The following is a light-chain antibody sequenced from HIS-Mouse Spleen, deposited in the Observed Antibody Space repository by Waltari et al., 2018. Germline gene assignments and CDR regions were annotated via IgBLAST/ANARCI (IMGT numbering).Light chain of an antibody. CDR2: DVS. Sequence: QSALTQPRSVSGSPGQSVTISCTGTSSDVGGYNYVSWYQQHPGKAPNLMIYDVSKRPSGVPDRFSGSKSGTTASLTISGLQAEDEADYYCCSYAGSYTGVFGTGTKVTVL. CDR1: SSDVGGYNY. V-gene: IGLV2-11*01. CDR3: CSYAGSYTGV. J-gene: IGLJ1*01.